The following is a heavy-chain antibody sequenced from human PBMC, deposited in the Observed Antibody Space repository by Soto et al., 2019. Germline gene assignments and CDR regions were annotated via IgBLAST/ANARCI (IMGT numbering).Heavy chain of an antibody. CDR1: GFIFSSSW. V-gene: IGHV3-74*01. CDR2: INTDGSTT. D-gene: IGHD1-1*01. CDR3: ARMATPATTFDY. Sequence: PGGSLRLSCAASGFIFSSSWMHWVRQAPGKGLVWVSRINTDGSTTTYADSVKGRFTISRDNAKNTLYLQMNSLRAEDAAVYYCARMATPATTFDYWGQGT. J-gene: IGHJ4*02.